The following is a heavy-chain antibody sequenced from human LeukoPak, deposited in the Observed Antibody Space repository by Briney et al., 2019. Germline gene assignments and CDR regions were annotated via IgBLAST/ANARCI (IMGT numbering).Heavy chain of an antibody. J-gene: IGHJ4*02. D-gene: IGHD1-26*01. V-gene: IGHV3-30-3*01. Sequence: PGGSLRLSCAASGFTFSSYAMHWVRQAPGKGLEWVAVISYDGSNKYYADSVKGRFTISRDNSKNTLYLQMNSLRAEDTAVYYCASAAHSGSALDYWGQGTLVTASS. CDR3: ASAAHSGSALDY. CDR2: ISYDGSNK. CDR1: GFTFSSYA.